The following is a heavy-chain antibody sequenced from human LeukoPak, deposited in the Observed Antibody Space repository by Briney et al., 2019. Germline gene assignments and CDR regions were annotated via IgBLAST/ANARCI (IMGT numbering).Heavy chain of an antibody. Sequence: PGGSLRLSCAASGFTVSSNYMSWVRQAPGKGLEWVSVIYSGGGTYYADSVKGRFTISRDNSKNTLYLQMNSLRAEDTAVYYCARSTYYYDSSGGGAFDIWGQGTMVTVSS. J-gene: IGHJ3*02. CDR1: GFTVSSNY. V-gene: IGHV3-53*05. D-gene: IGHD3-22*01. CDR2: IYSGGGT. CDR3: ARSTYYYDSSGGGAFDI.